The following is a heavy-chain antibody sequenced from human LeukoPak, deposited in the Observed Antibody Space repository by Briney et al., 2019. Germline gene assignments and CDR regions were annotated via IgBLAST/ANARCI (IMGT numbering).Heavy chain of an antibody. CDR3: AGTYYYTSGSYSNFDY. J-gene: IGHJ4*02. Sequence: GSLRLSCAASGFSFSIHGMGWIRQPPGKGLEWIGTIYYSGSTYYNPSLKSRVAISVDTSKIQFSLKLSSVAAADTAVYFCAGTYYYTSGSYSNFDYWGQGTLVTVSS. V-gene: IGHV4-39*07. CDR1: GFSFSIHG. CDR2: IYYSGST. D-gene: IGHD3-10*01.